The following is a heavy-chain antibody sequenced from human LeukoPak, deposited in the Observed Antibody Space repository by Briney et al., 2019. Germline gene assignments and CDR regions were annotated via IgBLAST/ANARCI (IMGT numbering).Heavy chain of an antibody. CDR1: GFTFVSHA. CDR3: GKTTVGSSSGHKPAWPVDY. V-gene: IGHV3-23*01. CDR2: IFGSGGSP. Sequence: GGSLRLSCEASGFTFVSHAMYWVRQAPGKGLEGVAGIFGSGGSPHYADPVKGRFTISRDNSRNTVYLQINSLRDEDTAVYYCGKTTVGSSSGHKPAWPVDYWGQGTLVTVSS. D-gene: IGHD6-19*01. J-gene: IGHJ4*02.